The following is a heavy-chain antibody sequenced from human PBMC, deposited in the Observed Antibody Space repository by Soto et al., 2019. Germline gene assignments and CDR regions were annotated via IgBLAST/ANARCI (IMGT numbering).Heavy chain of an antibody. CDR3: ARISYYYDSGSYFADY. CDR2: IFSTDEK. CDR1: GFSLSNVRMG. J-gene: IGHJ4*02. D-gene: IGHD3-10*01. V-gene: IGHV2-26*01. Sequence: QVTLKESGPVLVKPTETLTLTCTVSGFSLSNVRMGVTWIRQPPGKALEWLAHIFSTDEKSYSTSLKSRLTIPKDTSKSQVVLTITNMDPVDTATYYCARISYYYDSGSYFADYWGQGTLVTVSS.